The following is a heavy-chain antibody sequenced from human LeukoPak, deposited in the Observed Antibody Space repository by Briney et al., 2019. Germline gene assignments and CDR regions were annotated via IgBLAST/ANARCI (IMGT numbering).Heavy chain of an antibody. V-gene: IGHV4-38-2*02. D-gene: IGHD3-22*01. Sequence: PSETLSLTCTVSGYSISSGCYWGWIRQPPGKGLEWIGSIYHSGSTYYNPSLKSRVTISVDTSKNQFSLKLSSVTAADTAVYYCAANYDSSGYYYSTNHFDYWGQGTLVTVSS. CDR1: GYSISSGCY. J-gene: IGHJ4*02. CDR2: IYHSGST. CDR3: AANYDSSGYYYSTNHFDY.